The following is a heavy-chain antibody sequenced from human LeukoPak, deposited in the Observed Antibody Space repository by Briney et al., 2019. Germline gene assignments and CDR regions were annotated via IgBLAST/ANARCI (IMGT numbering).Heavy chain of an antibody. CDR3: AREYYDFWSGYYTGNVGYYYYMDV. D-gene: IGHD3-3*01. Sequence: GGSLRLSCAASGFTFSSYSMNWVRQAPGKGLEWVSSISSSSSYIYYADSVKGRFTISRDNAKNSLYLQMNSLRAEDTAVYYCAREYYDFWSGYYTGNVGYYYYMDVWGQGTTVAVSS. CDR1: GFTFSSYS. J-gene: IGHJ6*03. CDR2: ISSSSSYI. V-gene: IGHV3-21*01.